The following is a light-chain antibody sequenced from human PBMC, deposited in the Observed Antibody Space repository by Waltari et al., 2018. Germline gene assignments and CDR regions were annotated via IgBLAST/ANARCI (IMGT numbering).Light chain of an antibody. Sequence: QSALTQPASVSGSPGQSTPIPCTGTSSDVGPYIFVSWCQQHPGKAPKLIIFYVSNRPSGVSNRFSDSKSGNAASLTISGLQAEDEADYYCSSYISSSTLELFGRGTGLTVL. J-gene: IGLJ2*01. V-gene: IGLV2-14*03. CDR2: YVS. CDR3: SSYISSSTLEL. CDR1: SSDVGPYIF.